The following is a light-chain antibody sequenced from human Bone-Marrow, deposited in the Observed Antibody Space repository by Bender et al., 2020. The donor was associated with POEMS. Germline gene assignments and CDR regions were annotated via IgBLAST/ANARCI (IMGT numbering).Light chain of an antibody. CDR1: NSNIGNNY. V-gene: IGLV1-40*01. J-gene: IGLJ3*02. Sequence: QSVLTQPPSVSAAPGQKVTISCSGSNSNIGNNYVSWYQQLPGRAPKLLIYGYNNRPSGVPDRFSGSKSGTSASLAITGLQAEDESDYYCQSYDNSLGGWVFGGGTKLTVL. CDR3: QSYDNSLGGWV. CDR2: GYN.